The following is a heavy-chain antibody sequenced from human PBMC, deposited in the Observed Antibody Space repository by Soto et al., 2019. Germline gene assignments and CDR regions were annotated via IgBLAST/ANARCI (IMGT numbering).Heavy chain of an antibody. Sequence: LRLSCAASGFTFSSYAMSWVRQAPGKGLEWVSAISGSGGSTYYADSVKGRFTISRDNSKNTLYLQMNSLRAEDTAVYYCAKNDYDFWSGYPPFDYWGQGTLVTVSS. V-gene: IGHV3-23*01. D-gene: IGHD3-3*01. J-gene: IGHJ4*02. CDR3: AKNDYDFWSGYPPFDY. CDR2: ISGSGGST. CDR1: GFTFSSYA.